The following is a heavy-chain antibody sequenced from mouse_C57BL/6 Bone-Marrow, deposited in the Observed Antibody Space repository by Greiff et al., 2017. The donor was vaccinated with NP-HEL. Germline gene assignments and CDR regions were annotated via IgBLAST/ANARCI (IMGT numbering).Heavy chain of an antibody. CDR2: IWSGGST. V-gene: IGHV2-2*01. J-gene: IGHJ2*01. D-gene: IGHD1-1*01. CDR1: GFSLTSYG. Sequence: VKLMESGPGLVQPSQSLSITCTVSGFSLTSYGVHWVRQSPGTGLEWLGVIWSGGSTDYNAAFISRLSISKDNSKSQVFFKMNSLQADDTAIYYCARAYGSSYGYYFDYWGQGTTLTVSS. CDR3: ARAYGSSYGYYFDY.